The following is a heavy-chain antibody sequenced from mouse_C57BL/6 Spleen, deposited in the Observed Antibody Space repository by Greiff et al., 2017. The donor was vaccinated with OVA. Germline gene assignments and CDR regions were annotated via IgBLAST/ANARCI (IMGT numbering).Heavy chain of an antibody. Sequence: EVKLEESGGGLVQPGGSMKLSCAASGFTFSDAWMDWVRQSPEKGLEWVAEIRNKANNHATYYAESVKGRFTISRDASKSSVYLQMNSLRAEDTGIYYCTRPPITTVVEGYFDVGGTGTTVTVSS. CDR1: GFTFSDAW. CDR2: IRNKANNHAT. D-gene: IGHD1-1*01. J-gene: IGHJ1*03. CDR3: TRPPITTVVEGYFDV. V-gene: IGHV6-6*01.